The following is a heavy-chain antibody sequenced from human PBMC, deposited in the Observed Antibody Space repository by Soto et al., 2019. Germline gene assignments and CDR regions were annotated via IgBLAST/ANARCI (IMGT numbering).Heavy chain of an antibody. CDR3: ARDRAIISAPTKEYVFEI. J-gene: IGHJ3*02. V-gene: IGHV4-59*01. CDR2: IYHSGTA. D-gene: IGHD5-12*01. Sequence: TLSLTCSVSGGSMDYYYWSWIRQPPGKGLEWIGYIYHSGTAEYNPSLKSRVTLSVDTSKSQFSLKMSSVTTADTAVYYCARDRAIISAPTKEYVFEIWGQGTMVTVSS. CDR1: GGSMDYYY.